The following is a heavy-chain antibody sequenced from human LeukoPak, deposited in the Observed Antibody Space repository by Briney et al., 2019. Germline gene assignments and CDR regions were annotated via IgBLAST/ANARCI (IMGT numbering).Heavy chain of an antibody. CDR1: GNIFTSSY. CDR2: INPSDGTR. CDR3: AREQGSTGYFEY. Sequence: ASVKVSCKASGNIFTSSYTHWVRQAPGQGLEWMGVINPSDGTRNYAQKFQGRVTMTRDMSTSTVYMDLSSLRSEDTGVYYCAREQGSTGYFEYWGQGTLVTVSS. D-gene: IGHD2-2*01. J-gene: IGHJ4*02. V-gene: IGHV1-46*01.